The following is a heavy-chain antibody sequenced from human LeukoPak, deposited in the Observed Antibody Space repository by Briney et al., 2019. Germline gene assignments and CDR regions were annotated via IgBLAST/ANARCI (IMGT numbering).Heavy chain of an antibody. V-gene: IGHV3-53*01. Sequence: GGSLRLSCAASGFTVSSNYMSWVRQAPGKGLEWVSVIYSGGSTYYADSVKGRFTISRDNSKNTLYLQMNGLRAEDTAVYYCARDPRYSYGPFDAFDIWGQGTMVTVSS. CDR3: ARDPRYSYGPFDAFDI. D-gene: IGHD5-18*01. J-gene: IGHJ3*02. CDR2: IYSGGST. CDR1: GFTVSSNY.